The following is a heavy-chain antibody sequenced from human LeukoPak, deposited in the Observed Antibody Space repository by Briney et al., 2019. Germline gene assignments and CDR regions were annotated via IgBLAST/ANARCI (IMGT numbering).Heavy chain of an antibody. V-gene: IGHV1-3*03. CDR3: ARALHSAYYFDY. CDR1: GYTFTSYA. J-gene: IGHJ4*02. D-gene: IGHD1-26*01. CDR2: INAGNGNT. Sequence: ASVKVSCKASGYTFTSYAMHWVRQAPGQRLGWMGWINAGNGNTKYSQEFQGRVTITRDTSASTAYMELSSLRSEDMAVYYCARALHSAYYFDYWGQGTLVTVSS.